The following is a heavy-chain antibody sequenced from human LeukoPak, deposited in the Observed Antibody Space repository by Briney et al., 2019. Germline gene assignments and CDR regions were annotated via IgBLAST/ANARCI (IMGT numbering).Heavy chain of an antibody. D-gene: IGHD5-12*01. V-gene: IGHV3-74*01. CDR3: TRGASGYGNFDY. J-gene: IGHJ4*02. CDR1: GFSVGGYW. CDR2: INSDGSSI. Sequence: GGSLRLSCAASGFSVGGYWMHWVRQGPGMGLVWVSRINSDGSSISYADSVKGRFSISRDKAKNTLYLQMNSLRAEDTAVYYCTRGASGYGNFDYWGQGTLVTVSS.